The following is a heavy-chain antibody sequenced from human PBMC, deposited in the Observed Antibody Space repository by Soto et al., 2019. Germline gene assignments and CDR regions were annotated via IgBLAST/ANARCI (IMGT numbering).Heavy chain of an antibody. CDR3: ARENVDKVSGLDP. J-gene: IGHJ5*02. CDR1: GGSISSYY. Sequence: SETLSLTCTVSGGSISSYYWSWIRQPPGKGLEWIGYIYYSGSTNYNPSLKSRVTISVDTSKNQFSLKLSSVTAADTAVYYCARENVDKVSGLDPWGQETLVTVSS. D-gene: IGHD5-12*01. V-gene: IGHV4-59*01. CDR2: IYYSGST.